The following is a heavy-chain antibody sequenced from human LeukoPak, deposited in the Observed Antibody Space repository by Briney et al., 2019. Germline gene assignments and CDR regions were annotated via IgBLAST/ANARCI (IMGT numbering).Heavy chain of an antibody. D-gene: IGHD5-12*01. J-gene: IGHJ4*02. CDR3: ARSRAYDYHFDN. CDR1: GVSISSYY. V-gene: IGHV4-59*01. Sequence: PSETLSLTCTVCGVSISSYYWSWIRQSPGKGLEWIGYIFYSGSTNYNPSLKSRVTISVDTSKNQFSLKLTSVTAADTAVYYCARSRAYDYHFDNWGQGTLVTVSS. CDR2: IFYSGST.